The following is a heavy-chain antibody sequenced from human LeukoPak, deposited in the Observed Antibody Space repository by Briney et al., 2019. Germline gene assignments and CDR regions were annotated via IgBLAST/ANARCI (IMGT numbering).Heavy chain of an antibody. J-gene: IGHJ3*01. V-gene: IGHV3-74*01. CDR3: AKMEVA. Sequence: PGGTLRLSCAASGFTISSIWMHWVGQVPGKGQVWVWRISSDGIATNYADSVKGGFTNSRDNAKHTAYLQTNSLRSEDTAEYYCAKMEVAWGQGTMVTVSS. D-gene: IGHD5-24*01. CDR2: ISSDGIAT. CDR1: GFTISSIW.